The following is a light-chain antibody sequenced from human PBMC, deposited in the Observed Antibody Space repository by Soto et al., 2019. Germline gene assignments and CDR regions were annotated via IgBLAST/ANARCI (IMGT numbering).Light chain of an antibody. J-gene: IGLJ2*01. Sequence: QSALTQPASVSGSPGQSITISCTGTSSDVGGYNYVSWYQQHPGKAHKLMIYDVSNRPSGVSNRFSGSKSGNTASLTISGLQAEDEADYYCSSYTRSSTLYVVFGGGTTLNVL. CDR1: SSDVGGYNY. V-gene: IGLV2-14*01. CDR2: DVS. CDR3: SSYTRSSTLYVV.